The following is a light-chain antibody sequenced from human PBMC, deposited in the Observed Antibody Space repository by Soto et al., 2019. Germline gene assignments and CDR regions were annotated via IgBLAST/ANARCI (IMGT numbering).Light chain of an antibody. CDR2: GNS. J-gene: IGLJ2*01. Sequence: VLTQPPSVSGAPGQRVTISCTGSSSNIGAGYDVHWYQQLPGTAPKLLIYGNSNRPSGVPDRFSGSKSGTSASLAITGLQAEDEADYYCQSYDSSLNGVVFGGGTKLTVL. CDR3: QSYDSSLNGVV. V-gene: IGLV1-40*01. CDR1: SSNIGAGYD.